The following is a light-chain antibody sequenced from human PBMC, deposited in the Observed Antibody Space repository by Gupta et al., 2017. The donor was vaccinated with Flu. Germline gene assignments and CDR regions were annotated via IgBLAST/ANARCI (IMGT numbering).Light chain of an antibody. J-gene: IGLJ3*02. V-gene: IGLV1-51*02. CDR2: ENN. Sequence: NVTISCSGSSSNMGNNYVSWHQQLPGTAPKLLMYENNKRPSGIPDRFSGSKSGTSATLGITGLQTGDEADYYCGTWDSSLSAGVFGGGTELTVL. CDR1: SSNMGNNY. CDR3: GTWDSSLSAGV.